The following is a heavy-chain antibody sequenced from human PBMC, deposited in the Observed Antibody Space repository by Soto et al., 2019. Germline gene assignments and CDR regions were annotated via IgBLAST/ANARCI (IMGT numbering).Heavy chain of an antibody. V-gene: IGHV4-39*01. CDR1: GGSISSSSYY. J-gene: IGHJ4*02. D-gene: IGHD3-10*01. CDR2: IYYSGST. CDR3: ARHRGEMFHENY. Sequence: SETLSLTCTVSGGSISSSSYYWGWIRQPPGKGLEWIGSIYYSGSTYYNPSLKSRVTISVDTSKNQFSLKLSSVTAADTAVYYCARHRGEMFHENYWGQGTLVTVSS.